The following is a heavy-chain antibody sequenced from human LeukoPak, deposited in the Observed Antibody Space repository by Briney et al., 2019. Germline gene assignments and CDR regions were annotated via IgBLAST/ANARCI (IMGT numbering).Heavy chain of an antibody. CDR3: AELGITMIGGV. D-gene: IGHD3-10*02. Sequence: GGSLRLSCAAFGFTFSSYEMNWVRQAPGKGLEWVSYISSSGSTIYYADSVKGRFTISRDNAKNSLYLQMNSLRAEDTAVYYCAELGITMIGGVWGKGTTVTISS. J-gene: IGHJ6*04. CDR2: ISSSGSTI. CDR1: GFTFSSYE. V-gene: IGHV3-48*03.